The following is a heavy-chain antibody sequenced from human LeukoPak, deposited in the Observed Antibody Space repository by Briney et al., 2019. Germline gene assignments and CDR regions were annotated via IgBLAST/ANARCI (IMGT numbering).Heavy chain of an antibody. CDR2: IYYSGST. Sequence: PSETLSLTCTVSGGSISSYYWSWIRQPPRKGLEWVGCIYYSGSTNYNPSLKSRVIILVDTSKNQFSLKLSSVTAADTAVYYCAREGDTSGYYFSYWGQGTLVTVSS. D-gene: IGHD3-22*01. V-gene: IGHV4-59*01. J-gene: IGHJ4*02. CDR3: AREGDTSGYYFSY. CDR1: GGSISSYY.